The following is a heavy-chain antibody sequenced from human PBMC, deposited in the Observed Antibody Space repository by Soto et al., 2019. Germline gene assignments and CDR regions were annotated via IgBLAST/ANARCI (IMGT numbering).Heavy chain of an antibody. CDR1: GFTFSSYA. V-gene: IGHV3-23*01. D-gene: IGHD3-3*01. Sequence: GGSLRLSCAASGFTFSSYAMSWVRQAPGEGLEWVSAISGSGTTTYYADSVKGRFTISRDNSKNMVYVQMNSLRVEDTALYFCAKGPTIFGVIISYSYYYGMDVWGHGTTVTVSS. J-gene: IGHJ6*02. CDR3: AKGPTIFGVIISYSYYYGMDV. CDR2: ISGSGTTT.